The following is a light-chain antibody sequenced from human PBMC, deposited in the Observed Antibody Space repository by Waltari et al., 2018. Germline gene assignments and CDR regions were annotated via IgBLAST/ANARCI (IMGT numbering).Light chain of an antibody. CDR3: QKYNRAPRT. V-gene: IGKV1-27*01. CDR1: QDIGDS. J-gene: IGKJ1*01. Sequence: DIQLTQSPSSLSASAGHRVTIACRASQDIGDSLAWYQQKPGKAPRHLIYAASTLHSGVPSRFSGSASGTDFTLTISSLQPEDVATYYCQKYNRAPRTFGQGTYVEIK. CDR2: AAS.